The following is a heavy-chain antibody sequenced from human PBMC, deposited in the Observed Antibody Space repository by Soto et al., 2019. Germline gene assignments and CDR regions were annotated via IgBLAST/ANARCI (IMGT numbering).Heavy chain of an antibody. J-gene: IGHJ5*02. CDR1: GYTVTSDD. CDR3: ARSPIRRRNWFDP. V-gene: IGHV1-8*01. Sequence: AAVKVSCKASGYTVTSDDINWVRQATGQGLEWMGWMNPNSGNTGYAQKFQGRVTMTRNTSISTAYMELSSLRSEDTAVYYCARSPIRRRNWFDPWGQGTLVTVSS. CDR2: MNPNSGNT.